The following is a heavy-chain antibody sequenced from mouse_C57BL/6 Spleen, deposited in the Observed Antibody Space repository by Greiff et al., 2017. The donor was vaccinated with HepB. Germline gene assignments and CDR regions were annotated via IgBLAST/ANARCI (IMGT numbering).Heavy chain of an antibody. V-gene: IGHV1-50*01. J-gene: IGHJ1*03. CDR3: ARFYGSNPYWYFDV. CDR1: GYTFTSYW. Sequence: QVQLQQPGAELVKPGASVKLSCKASGYTFTSYWRQWVKQRPGQGLEWIGEIDPSDSYTNYNQKFKGKATLTVDTSSSTAYMQLSSLTSEDSAVYYCARFYGSNPYWYFDVWGTGTTVTVSS. D-gene: IGHD1-1*01. CDR2: IDPSDSYT.